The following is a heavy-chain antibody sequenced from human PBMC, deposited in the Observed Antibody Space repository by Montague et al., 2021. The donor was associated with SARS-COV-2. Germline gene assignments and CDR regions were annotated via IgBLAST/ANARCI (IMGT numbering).Heavy chain of an antibody. CDR3: AREKGIAVAGTDY. CDR2: ITSRSSDT. J-gene: IGHJ4*02. D-gene: IGHD6-19*01. V-gene: IGHV3-21*01. CDR1: GFTFSSYT. Sequence: SLRLSCAGSGFTFSSYTMNLVRQAPGKGPEWVSSITSRSSDTFYSYSXKGRFTISRDNAKNSLYLQMNSLRAEDTAVYYCAREKGIAVAGTDYWGQGTLLTVSS.